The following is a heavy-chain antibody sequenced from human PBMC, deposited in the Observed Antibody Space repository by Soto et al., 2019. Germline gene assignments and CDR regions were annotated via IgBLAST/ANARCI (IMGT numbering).Heavy chain of an antibody. CDR3: AKDRGGVARGGDYYDF. CDR2: ISASGVST. V-gene: IGHV3-23*01. D-gene: IGHD4-17*01. CDR1: GFAFSSYT. Sequence: GGSLRLSCAASGFAFSSYTMCWVRQTPGKGLEWVSSISASGVSTYYGDSLKGRFTISRENSKNTLTFHIKCTGVQGSAVYSCAKDRGGVARGGDYYDFWGQGTKVTV. J-gene: IGHJ1*01.